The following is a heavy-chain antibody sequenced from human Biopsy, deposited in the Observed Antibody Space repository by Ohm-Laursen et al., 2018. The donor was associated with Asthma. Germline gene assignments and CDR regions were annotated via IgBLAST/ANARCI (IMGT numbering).Heavy chain of an antibody. CDR1: GFMFRSFG. Sequence: SSLRLSCAASGFMFRSFGMHWVRQAPGKGLEWVAVISYDGNHKFYEDSVKGRFTIPRDNSKNTLYLQMNSLRTEDTAVYYCAKRRGYSGHDNDYWGQGTLVIVSS. V-gene: IGHV3-30*18. J-gene: IGHJ4*02. CDR3: AKRRGYSGHDNDY. CDR2: ISYDGNHK. D-gene: IGHD5-12*01.